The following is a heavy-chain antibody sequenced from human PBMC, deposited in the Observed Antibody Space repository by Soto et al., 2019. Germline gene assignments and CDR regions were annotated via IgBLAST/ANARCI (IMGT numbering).Heavy chain of an antibody. D-gene: IGHD1-1*01. CDR3: ARHSVEMESYYFDY. CDR2: IYYSGST. Sequence: SETLSLTCTVSGGSISSSSYYWGWIRQPPGKGLEWIGSIYYSGSTYYNPSLKSRVTISVDTSKNQFSLKLSSVTAADTAVYYCARHSVEMESYYFDYWGQGTLVTVSS. CDR1: GGSISSSSYY. J-gene: IGHJ4*02. V-gene: IGHV4-39*01.